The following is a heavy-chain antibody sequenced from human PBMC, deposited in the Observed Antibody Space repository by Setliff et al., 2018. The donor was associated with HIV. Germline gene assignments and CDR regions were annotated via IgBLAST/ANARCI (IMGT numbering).Heavy chain of an antibody. V-gene: IGHV1-69*06. Sequence: SVKVSCKASGGTFSSYAISWVRQAPGQGLEWMGRIIPIFGTANYAQKFQGRVTITADKSTSTAYMELSSLRSEDTAVYYCAREIIQLSKAAFDIWGRGTMVTVSS. CDR2: IIPIFGTA. CDR1: GGTFSSYA. J-gene: IGHJ3*02. D-gene: IGHD5-18*01. CDR3: AREIIQLSKAAFDI.